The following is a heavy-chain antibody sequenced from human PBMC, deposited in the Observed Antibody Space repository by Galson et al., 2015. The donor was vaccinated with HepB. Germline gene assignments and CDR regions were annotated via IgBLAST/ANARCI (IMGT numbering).Heavy chain of an antibody. V-gene: IGHV3-74*01. CDR3: ARNRNSYYFDV. CDR1: GFTFSSYW. D-gene: IGHD2/OR15-2a*01. Sequence: SLRLSCAASGFTFSSYWIDWVRQAPGKGLMWVSRINNDGSSTTYADSVKGRFTISRDNAKYTLYLQMNSLRAEDTAVYYCARNRNSYYFDVWGKGTTVTVSS. CDR2: INNDGSST. J-gene: IGHJ6*03.